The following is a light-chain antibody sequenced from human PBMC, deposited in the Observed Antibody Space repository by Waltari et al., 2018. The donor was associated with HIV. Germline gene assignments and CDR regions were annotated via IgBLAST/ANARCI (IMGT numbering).Light chain of an antibody. Sequence: QSALTQPPSASGSPGKSVAIPCTGSSNDIGTYNLAPWYQHHPGKAPTLLIYDVTRRPPGIPDRFSVTKSGYTASLTVSDLQVEDEADYYCVSYTEKDTFLLFGGGTKLAV. CDR3: VSYTEKDTFLL. V-gene: IGLV2-8*01. CDR2: DVT. CDR1: SNDIGTYNL. J-gene: IGLJ2*01.